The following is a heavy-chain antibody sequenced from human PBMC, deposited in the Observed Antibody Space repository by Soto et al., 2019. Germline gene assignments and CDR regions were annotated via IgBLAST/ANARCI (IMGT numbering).Heavy chain of an antibody. V-gene: IGHV5-51*01. J-gene: IGHJ4*02. Sequence: GESLKISCKGSGYSFTSYWIGWVRQMPGKGLEWMGIIYPGDSDTRYSPSFQGQVTISADKSISTAYLQWSSLKASDTAMYYCATRQDYYGSVSYRGLPYYFDYWGQGTLVTVSS. CDR3: ATRQDYYGSVSYRGLPYYFDY. CDR1: GYSFTSYW. CDR2: IYPGDSDT. D-gene: IGHD3-10*01.